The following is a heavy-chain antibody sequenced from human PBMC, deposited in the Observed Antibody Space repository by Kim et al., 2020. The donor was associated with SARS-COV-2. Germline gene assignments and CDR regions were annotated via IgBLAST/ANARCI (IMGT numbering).Heavy chain of an antibody. J-gene: IGHJ3*02. Sequence: GRTYYNPSLKSRITISTATSKNHFALTLTSVTTADTAVYYCATAAGDAFDIWGQGTMVTVSS. D-gene: IGHD6-13*01. V-gene: IGHV4-30-2*05. CDR3: ATAAGDAFDI. CDR2: GRT.